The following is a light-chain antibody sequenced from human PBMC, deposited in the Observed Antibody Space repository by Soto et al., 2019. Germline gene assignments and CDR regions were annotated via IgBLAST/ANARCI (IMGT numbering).Light chain of an antibody. J-gene: IGKJ5*01. CDR2: DTS. CDR1: QSVSSY. V-gene: IGKV3-11*01. Sequence: EIVLTQSPATLSLSPGERATLSCRASQSVSSYLAWYQQRPGKAPRLLIFDTSNRATDIPARFSGSGSVTDFTLTISGLEPEDFVVYYCQQRTNRPPFTCGQGTRLEIK. CDR3: QQRTNRPPFT.